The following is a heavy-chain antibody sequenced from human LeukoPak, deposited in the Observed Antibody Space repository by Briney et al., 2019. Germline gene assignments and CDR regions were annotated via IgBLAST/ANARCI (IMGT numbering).Heavy chain of an antibody. CDR2: ISSSSSTI. D-gene: IGHD3-16*01. CDR3: ARGKNYVDFDY. V-gene: IGHV3-48*04. Sequence: GGSLRLSCAASGFTFSSYSMNWVRQAPGKGLEWVSYISSSSSTIYYADSVKGRFTISRDNAKNSLYLQMNSLRAEDTAVYYCARGKNYVDFDYWGQGTLVTASS. CDR1: GFTFSSYS. J-gene: IGHJ4*02.